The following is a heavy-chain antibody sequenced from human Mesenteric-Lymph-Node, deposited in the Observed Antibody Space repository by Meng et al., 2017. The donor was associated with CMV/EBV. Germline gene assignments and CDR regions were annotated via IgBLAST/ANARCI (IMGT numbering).Heavy chain of an antibody. V-gene: IGHV3-48*04. CDR3: ARDRSPDFWSGYNGMDV. J-gene: IGHJ6*02. CDR2: ISSSSSTI. CDR1: GFTFSSYS. Sequence: GGSLRLSCAASGFTFSSYSMNWVRQAPGKGLEWVSYISSSSSTIYYADSVKGRFTISRDNAKNSLYLQMNSLRAEDTAVYYCARDRSPDFWSGYNGMDVWGQGTTVTVSS. D-gene: IGHD3-3*01.